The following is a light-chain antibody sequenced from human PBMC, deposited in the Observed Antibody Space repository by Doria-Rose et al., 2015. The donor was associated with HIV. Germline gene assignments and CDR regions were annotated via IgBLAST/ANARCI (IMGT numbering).Light chain of an antibody. J-gene: IGKJ1*01. CDR1: QSFSSTY. CDR3: HQYGTSWT. V-gene: IGKV3-20*01. Sequence: DIVMTQSPGTLSLSPGERATLSCRASQSFSSTYLAWYQQKPGQAPSLLIYDGSTRATGIPDRFSASGSRTDITLTINRLEPEDFALYYCHQYGTSWTFGQGTKVEI. CDR2: DGS.